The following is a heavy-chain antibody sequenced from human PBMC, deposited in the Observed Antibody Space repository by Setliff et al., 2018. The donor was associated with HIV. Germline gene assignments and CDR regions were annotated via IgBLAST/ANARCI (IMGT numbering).Heavy chain of an antibody. CDR2: IDASANT. CDR1: GSSISSNYY. V-gene: IGHV4-38-2*02. D-gene: IGHD6-13*01. Sequence: SETLSLTCTVSGSSISSNYYWAWIRQAPGKGLEWIGCIDASANTYYIPSLKSRATISIDTSENQFSLKLSSVTAADTAVYYCARDGYSSSWYVISGSFDYWGQGILVTVSS. CDR3: ARDGYSSSWYVISGSFDY. J-gene: IGHJ4*02.